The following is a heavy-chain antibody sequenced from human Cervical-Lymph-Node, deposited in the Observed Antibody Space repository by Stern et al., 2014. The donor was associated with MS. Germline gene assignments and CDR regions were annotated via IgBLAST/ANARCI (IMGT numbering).Heavy chain of an antibody. CDR2: MYADGTI. V-gene: IGHV3-53*01. CDR3: AGSGSFEY. J-gene: IGHJ4*02. D-gene: IGHD3-10*01. Sequence: EMQLVESGGGLIQPGGSLRLSCAASGFTVSSNYMSWVRQAPGKGLEWVSVMYADGTIYYADHVKGRFTLSRDNPKNTLHLQMDSLRAEDTAVYYCAGSGSFEYWGQGTLVIVSS. CDR1: GFTVSSNY.